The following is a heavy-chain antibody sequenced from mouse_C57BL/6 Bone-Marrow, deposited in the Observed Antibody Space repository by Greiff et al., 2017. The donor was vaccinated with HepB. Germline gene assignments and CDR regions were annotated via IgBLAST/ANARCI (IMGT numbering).Heavy chain of an antibody. V-gene: IGHV1-55*01. CDR1: GYTFTSYW. D-gene: IGHD1-1*01. CDR3: ARPGSSYDAMDY. Sequence: VQLQQSGAELVKPGASVKMSCKASGYTFTSYWITWVKQRPGQGLEWIGDIYPGSGSTNYNEKFKSKATLTVDTSSSTAYMQLSSLTSEDSAVYYCARPGSSYDAMDYWGQGTSVTVSS. CDR2: IYPGSGST. J-gene: IGHJ4*01.